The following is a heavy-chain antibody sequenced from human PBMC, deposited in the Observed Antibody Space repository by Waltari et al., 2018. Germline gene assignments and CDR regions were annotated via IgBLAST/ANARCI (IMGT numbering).Heavy chain of an antibody. CDR2: ISWDGGST. CDR1: RFTFDIYT. Sequence: EVQLVESGGVVVQPGGSLRLSCAASRFTFDIYTIHWVRQAPGKGLEWVSLISWDGGSTYYADSVKGRFTISRDNSKNSLFLQMNSLTTEDTALYYCAKDSGSGSYIDYWGQGTLVTVSS. V-gene: IGHV3-43*01. J-gene: IGHJ4*02. CDR3: AKDSGSGSYIDY. D-gene: IGHD3-10*01.